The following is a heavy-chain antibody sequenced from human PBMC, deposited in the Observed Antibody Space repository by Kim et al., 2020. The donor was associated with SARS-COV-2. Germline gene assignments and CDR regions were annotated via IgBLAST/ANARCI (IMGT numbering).Heavy chain of an antibody. CDR2: TI. D-gene: IGHD3-16*01. CDR3: AREGDRWFDP. Sequence: TIYYADSVKGRFTISRDNAKNSLYLQMNSLRAEDTAVYYCAREGDRWFDPWGQGTLVTVSS. J-gene: IGHJ5*02. V-gene: IGHV3-48*03.